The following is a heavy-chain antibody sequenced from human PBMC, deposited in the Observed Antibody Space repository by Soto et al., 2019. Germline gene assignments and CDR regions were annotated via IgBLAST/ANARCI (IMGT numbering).Heavy chain of an antibody. CDR3: ARDRHYDFGSGLMDV. CDR2: IYTSGST. CDR1: GGAISIYY. Sequence: SETLSLTCTVSGGAISIYYWSWIRQPAGKGLEWIGRIYTSGSTNYNPSLKSRVTMSVDTYKNQFSLKLSYVTAADTAVYYCARDRHYDFGSGLMDVWRQGTKVTVS. J-gene: IGHJ6*02. V-gene: IGHV4-4*07. D-gene: IGHD3-3*01.